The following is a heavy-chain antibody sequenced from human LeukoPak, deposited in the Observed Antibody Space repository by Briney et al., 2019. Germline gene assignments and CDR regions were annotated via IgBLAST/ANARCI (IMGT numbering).Heavy chain of an antibody. J-gene: IGHJ4*02. CDR2: IKQDGSEK. V-gene: IGHV3-7*01. Sequence: PGGSLRLSCAASGFIISTYWMSWVRQAPGKGLEWVANIKQDGSEKYYVDSVKGRFIISRDNTKNSLYLQVNSLRAEDTAVYYCARGLSGYASSLGYWGQGTLVTVSA. CDR3: ARGLSGYASSLGY. D-gene: IGHD6-6*01. CDR1: GFIISTYW.